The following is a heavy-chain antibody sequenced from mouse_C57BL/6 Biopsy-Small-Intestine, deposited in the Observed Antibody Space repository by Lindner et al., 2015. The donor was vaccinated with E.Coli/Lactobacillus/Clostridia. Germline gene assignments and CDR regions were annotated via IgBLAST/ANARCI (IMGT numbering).Heavy chain of an antibody. D-gene: IGHD1-1*01. Sequence: VKVSCKASGYTFTRYAMIWVRQAPGQGLEWMGWINTNTGNPTYAQGFRGRFVFSSDTSVSTAYLQISSLKTEDTAKYYCARLGSGVTDRSYNGMDVWGHGTTVTVSS. CDR3: ARLGSGVTDRSYNGMDV. CDR1: GYTFTRYA. V-gene: IGHV9-3*02. J-gene: IGHJ1*02. CDR2: INTNTGNP.